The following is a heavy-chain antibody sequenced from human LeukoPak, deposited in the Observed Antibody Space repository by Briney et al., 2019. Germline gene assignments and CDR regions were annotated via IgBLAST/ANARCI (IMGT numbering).Heavy chain of an antibody. CDR1: GYTFHNFD. D-gene: IGHD3-22*01. V-gene: IGHV1-18*01. Sequence: ASVKVSCKASGYTFHNFDITWVRQAPGQGLEWMGWISAYDSGTNSAQNLLGRLTLTTDTSTSTAYMELRSLRSDDTAVYYCARTLTTMIPRYWGQGTLVTVSS. J-gene: IGHJ4*02. CDR2: ISAYDSGT. CDR3: ARTLTTMIPRY.